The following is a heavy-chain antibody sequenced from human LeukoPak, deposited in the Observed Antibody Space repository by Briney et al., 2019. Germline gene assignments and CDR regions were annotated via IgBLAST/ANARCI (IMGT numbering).Heavy chain of an antibody. CDR1: GGSISSYY. V-gene: IGHV4-59*12. J-gene: IGHJ5*02. Sequence: SETLSLTCTVSGGSISSYYCSWIRQPPRKGLEWIGYIYYSGSTNYNPSLKSRVTISVDTSKNQFSLKLSSVTAADTAVYYRARRRATTGWFDPWGQGTLVTVSS. CDR2: IYYSGST. CDR3: ARRRATTGWFDP. D-gene: IGHD1-26*01.